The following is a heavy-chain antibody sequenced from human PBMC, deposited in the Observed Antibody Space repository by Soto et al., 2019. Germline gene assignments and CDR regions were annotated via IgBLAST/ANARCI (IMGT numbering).Heavy chain of an antibody. D-gene: IGHD6-19*01. CDR2: IKSKTDGGTT. V-gene: IGHV3-15*01. CDR1: GFPFSNAW. J-gene: IGHJ3*02. Sequence: PRLSCAASGFPFSNAWMSWVRQAPGKGLEWVGRIKSKTDGGTTDYAAPVKGRFTISRDDSKNTLYLQMNSLKTEDTAVYYCTTVAVAGTWDGAFDIWGQGTMVTVSS. CDR3: TTVAVAGTWDGAFDI.